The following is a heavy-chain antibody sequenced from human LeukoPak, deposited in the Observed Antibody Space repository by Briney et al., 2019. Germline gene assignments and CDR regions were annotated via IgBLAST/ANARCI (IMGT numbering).Heavy chain of an antibody. CDR3: ASLGDYYGSGSYAPFDH. J-gene: IGHJ4*02. Sequence: ASVKVSCKASGYTFTGYYMHWVRQAPGRGLEWLGLINPNTGDTRYAQKFQGRVTMTRDTSISTAYMELSGLRSDDTAIYYCASLGDYYGSGSYAPFDHWGQGTLVTVSS. D-gene: IGHD3-10*01. CDR2: INPNTGDT. V-gene: IGHV1-2*02. CDR1: GYTFTGYY.